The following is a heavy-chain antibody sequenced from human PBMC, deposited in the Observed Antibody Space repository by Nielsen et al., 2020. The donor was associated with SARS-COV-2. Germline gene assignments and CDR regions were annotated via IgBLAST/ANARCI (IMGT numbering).Heavy chain of an antibody. D-gene: IGHD3-3*01. J-gene: IGHJ6*02. CDR1: GGSISSSSYY. CDR3: ARAGYYGRWYYGMDV. Sequence: SETLSLTCTVSGGSISSSSYYWGWIRQPPGKGLEWIGSIYYSGSTYYNPSLKSRVTISVDTSKNQFSLKLSSVTAADTAVYYCARAGYYGRWYYGMDVWGQGTTVTVSS. V-gene: IGHV4-39*01. CDR2: IYYSGST.